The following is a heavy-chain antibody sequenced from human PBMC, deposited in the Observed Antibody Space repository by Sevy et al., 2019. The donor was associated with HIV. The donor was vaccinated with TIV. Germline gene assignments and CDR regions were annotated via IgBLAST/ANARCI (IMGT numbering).Heavy chain of an antibody. CDR2: ISSSGSII. V-gene: IGHV3-48*03. CDR3: ARVDANYDKGFDP. D-gene: IGHD3-22*01. Sequence: GGSLRLSCEASGFTFRSYEMNWVRQAPGKGLEWFSYISSSGSIIYYAYSVKGRFTLSGENAKNSLYMQMNSLRAEDTAVYYCARVDANYDKGFDPWGQGTLVTVSS. CDR1: GFTFRSYE. J-gene: IGHJ5*02.